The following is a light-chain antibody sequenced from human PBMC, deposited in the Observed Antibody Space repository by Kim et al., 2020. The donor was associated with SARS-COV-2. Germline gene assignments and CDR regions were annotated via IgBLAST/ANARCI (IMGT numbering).Light chain of an antibody. J-gene: IGLJ3*02. CDR2: SHN. Sequence: QSVLTQPPSASGTPGQRVTISCSGSSSNIGSNAVTWYQHLPGTAPKLLIFSHNQRPSGVPDRFSGSKSGTSAYLAISGLQSDDEADYYCAAWDDRLNGPVFGGGTKLTVL. V-gene: IGLV1-44*01. CDR1: SSNIGSNA. CDR3: AAWDDRLNGPV.